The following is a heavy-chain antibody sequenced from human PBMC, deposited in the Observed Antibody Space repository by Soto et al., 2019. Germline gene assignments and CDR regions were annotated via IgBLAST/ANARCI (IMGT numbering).Heavy chain of an antibody. CDR1: GGSISNGGYS. V-gene: IGHV4-30-2*01. J-gene: IGHJ4*02. D-gene: IGHD2-2*01. CDR2: MYHSGST. Sequence: QLQLQESGSGLVKPSQTLSLTCAVSGGSISNGGYSWSWIRQPPGKGLEWIGYMYHSGSTYYNPSLKSRVTISIDRFNNQFSLKLSSVTAADTAVYCRARVPDYWGQGILVTVSS. CDR3: ARVPDY.